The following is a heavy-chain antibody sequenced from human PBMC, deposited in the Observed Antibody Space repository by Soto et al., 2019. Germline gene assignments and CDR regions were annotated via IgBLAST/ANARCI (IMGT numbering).Heavy chain of an antibody. Sequence: PSQTLSLTCAISGDSVSSNSAAWNWIRQSPSRGLEWLGRTYYRSKWYNDYAVSVKSRITINPDTSKNQFSLQLNSVTPEDTAVYYRERHLGYSSGCSYDALDIWGQGTMVTVSS. CDR3: ERHLGYSSGCSYDALDI. D-gene: IGHD6-19*01. J-gene: IGHJ3*02. CDR2: TYYRSKWYN. CDR1: GDSVSSNSAA. V-gene: IGHV6-1*01.